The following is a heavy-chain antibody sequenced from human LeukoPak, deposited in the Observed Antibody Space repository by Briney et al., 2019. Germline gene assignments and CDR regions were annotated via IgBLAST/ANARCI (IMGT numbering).Heavy chain of an antibody. Sequence: ASVKVSCKASGYTFASYYMHWVRQSRGQGREWMGIINPSGGSTSYAQKFQGRVTMTRDTSTSTVYMELSSQRSEDTAVYYCARLFLNYFDYWGQGTLVTVSS. CDR3: ARLFLNYFDY. V-gene: IGHV1-46*01. CDR2: INPSGGST. J-gene: IGHJ4*02. CDR1: GYTFASYY.